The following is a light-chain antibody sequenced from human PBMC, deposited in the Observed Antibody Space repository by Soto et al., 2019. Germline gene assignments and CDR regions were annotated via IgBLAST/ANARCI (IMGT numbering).Light chain of an antibody. CDR3: NSYTTSNTRQIV. CDR1: SSDVGGYNY. J-gene: IGLJ1*01. Sequence: QSALTQPASVSGSPGQSITISCTGTSSDVGGYNYVSWYQQHPGKAPKFMIYDLSNRPSGVSTRFSGSKSGNTASLTISGLQAEDEADYYCNSYTTSNTRQIVFGTGTKVTVL. CDR2: DLS. V-gene: IGLV2-14*01.